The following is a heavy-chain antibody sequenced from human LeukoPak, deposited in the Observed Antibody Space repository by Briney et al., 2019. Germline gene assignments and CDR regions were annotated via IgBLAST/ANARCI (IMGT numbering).Heavy chain of an antibody. V-gene: IGHV4-59*12. J-gene: IGHJ4*02. Sequence: SETLSLTCTVSGGSISSYYWSWIRQPPGKGLEWIGYIYYSGSTNYNPSLKSRVTISVDTSKNQFSLKLSSVTAADTAVYYCARGSRITIFGVPHPPDYWGQGTLVTVSS. D-gene: IGHD3-3*01. CDR3: ARGSRITIFGVPHPPDY. CDR2: IYYSGST. CDR1: GGSISSYY.